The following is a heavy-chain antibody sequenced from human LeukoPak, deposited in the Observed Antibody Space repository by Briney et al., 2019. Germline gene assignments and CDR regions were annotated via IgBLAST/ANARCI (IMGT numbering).Heavy chain of an antibody. Sequence: GESLKISCKGSGYSFTSYWIGWVRQMPGKGLEGLGIIYPGDSDTRYSPSFQGQVTISADKSISTAYLQWSSLKASDTAMYYCARRAAAAGTYWFDPWGQGTLVTVSS. D-gene: IGHD6-13*01. CDR2: IYPGDSDT. CDR1: GYSFTSYW. CDR3: ARRAAAAGTYWFDP. V-gene: IGHV5-51*01. J-gene: IGHJ5*02.